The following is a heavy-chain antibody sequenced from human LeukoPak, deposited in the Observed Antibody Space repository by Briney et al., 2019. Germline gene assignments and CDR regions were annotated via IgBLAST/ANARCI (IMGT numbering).Heavy chain of an antibody. CDR2: ISGGGTDA. V-gene: IGHV3-11*01. CDR1: GFTFNRFSFSDYY. J-gene: IGHJ4*02. D-gene: IGHD3-10*01. CDR3: ARVRNYGSGNFYTFDY. Sequence: GGSLRLSCAASGFTFNRFSFSDYYMIWIRQAPGKGLEWVSYISGGGTDAYYADSVKGRFTISRDNAQNSLYLQMNRLRAEDTAVYYCARVRNYGSGNFYTFDYWGQGTLVTVSS.